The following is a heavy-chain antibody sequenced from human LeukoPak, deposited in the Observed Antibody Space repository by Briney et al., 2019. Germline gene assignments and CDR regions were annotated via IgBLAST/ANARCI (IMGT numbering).Heavy chain of an antibody. CDR2: IYSSGST. CDR1: GGSISSYY. V-gene: IGHV4-59*01. CDR3: ARAAQLAQINDLVYGAFDI. J-gene: IGHJ3*02. Sequence: SETLSLTCTVSGGSISSYYWSWIRQPPGKGLEWIGCIYSSGSTNYNPSLKSRVTISVATSKNQFSLKLNSVTAADTAVYYCARAAQLAQINDLVYGAFDIWGQGTMVTVSS. D-gene: IGHD6-6*01.